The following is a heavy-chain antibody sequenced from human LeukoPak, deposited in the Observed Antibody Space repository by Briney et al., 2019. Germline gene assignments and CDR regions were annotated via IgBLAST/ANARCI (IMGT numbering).Heavy chain of an antibody. Sequence: SETLPLTCAVYGGSFSGYYWSWIRQPPGKGLEWIGEINHSGSTNYNPSLKSRVTISVDTSKSQFSLKLSSVTAADTAVYYCARELNAPPNYYFDYWGQGTLVTVSS. CDR2: INHSGST. CDR1: GGSFSGYY. V-gene: IGHV4-34*01. D-gene: IGHD1-7*01. CDR3: ARELNAPPNYYFDY. J-gene: IGHJ4*02.